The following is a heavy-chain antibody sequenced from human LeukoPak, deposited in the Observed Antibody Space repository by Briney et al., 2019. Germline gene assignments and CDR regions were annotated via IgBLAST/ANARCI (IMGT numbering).Heavy chain of an antibody. CDR3: ARAGGYDRAPFDY. V-gene: IGHV1-69*13. D-gene: IGHD5-12*01. CDR2: IIPIFGTA. J-gene: IGHJ4*02. CDR1: GGTFSSYA. Sequence: PWASVKVSCKASGGTFSSYAISWVRQAPGQGLEWMGGIIPIFGTANYAQKFQGRVTITADESASTAYMELSSLRSEDTAVYYCARAGGYDRAPFDYWGQGTLVTVSS.